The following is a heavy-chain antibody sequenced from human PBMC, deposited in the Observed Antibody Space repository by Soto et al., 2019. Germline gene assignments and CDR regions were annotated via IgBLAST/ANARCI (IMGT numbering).Heavy chain of an antibody. CDR3: ARDEEGYCSSTSCRNWFDP. Sequence: ASVKVSCKASGYTFTGYGIRWVRQAPGQGLEWMGWISAYKGNTNYAQKLQGRVTMTTDTSTSTAYMELRSLRSDDTAVYYCARDEEGYCSSTSCRNWFDPWGQGTLVTVSS. V-gene: IGHV1-18*01. J-gene: IGHJ5*02. D-gene: IGHD2-2*01. CDR2: ISAYKGNT. CDR1: GYTFTGYG.